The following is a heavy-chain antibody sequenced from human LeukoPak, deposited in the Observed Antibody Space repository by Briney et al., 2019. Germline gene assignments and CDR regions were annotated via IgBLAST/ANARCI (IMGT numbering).Heavy chain of an antibody. Sequence: ASVKVSCKASGYTFTGYYMHWVRQAPGQGLEWMGWINPNSGGTNYARKFQGRVTMTRDTSISTAYMELSRLRSDDTAVYYCAREGRQWLVRGDWFDPWGQGTLVTVSS. CDR3: AREGRQWLVRGDWFDP. J-gene: IGHJ5*02. V-gene: IGHV1-2*02. CDR1: GYTFTGYY. D-gene: IGHD6-19*01. CDR2: INPNSGGT.